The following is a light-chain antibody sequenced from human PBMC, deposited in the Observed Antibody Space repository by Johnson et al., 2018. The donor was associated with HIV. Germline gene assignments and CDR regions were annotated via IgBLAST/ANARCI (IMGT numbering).Light chain of an antibody. CDR3: GAWDSSLSAYV. CDR2: DNN. Sequence: VLTQPPSVSAAPGQKVTISCSGSSSNIGNNYVSWYQQLPGTAPKLLIYDNNKRPSGIPDRFSGSRSGTSATLDITGLQTGDEADYYCGAWDSSLSAYVFATETKVTVL. J-gene: IGLJ1*01. V-gene: IGLV1-51*01. CDR1: SSNIGNNY.